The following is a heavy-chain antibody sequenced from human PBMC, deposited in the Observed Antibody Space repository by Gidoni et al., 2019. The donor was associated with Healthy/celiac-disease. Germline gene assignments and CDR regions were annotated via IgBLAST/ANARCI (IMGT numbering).Heavy chain of an antibody. D-gene: IGHD3-3*01. J-gene: IGHJ3*02. V-gene: IGHV4-61*02. CDR3: ARERITIFGVVTLDAFDI. Sequence: QVQLQESGPGLVKPSQTLSLTCTVSGGSISSGSYYWSWIRQPAGKGLEWIGRIYTSGSTNYNPSLKSRVTISVDTSKNQFSLKLSSVTAADTAVYYCARERITIFGVVTLDAFDIWGQGTMVTVSS. CDR1: GGSISSGSYY. CDR2: IYTSGST.